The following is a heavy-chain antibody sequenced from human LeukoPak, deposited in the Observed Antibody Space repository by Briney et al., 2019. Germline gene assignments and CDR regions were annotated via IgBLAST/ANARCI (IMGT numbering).Heavy chain of an antibody. CDR1: GFTLRNNA. D-gene: IGHD2-8*01. V-gene: IGHV3-64D*08. CDR2: ITRNGDST. CDR3: VKDRSVTHSLYFGMDV. Sequence: PGGSLRLSCSASGFTLRNNAMHWVRQAPGKGLEYVSTITRNGDSTIYADSVKDRFTISRDNSRNTLYLEVTSLRFEDTAVYYCVKDRSVTHSLYFGMDVWGQGTTITVSS. J-gene: IGHJ6*02.